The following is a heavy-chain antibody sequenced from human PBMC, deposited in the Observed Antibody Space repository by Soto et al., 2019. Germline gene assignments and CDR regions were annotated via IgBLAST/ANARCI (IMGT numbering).Heavy chain of an antibody. Sequence: EVLLVESGGGFVTPGGSLRLSCAASGFTFSNAWIHWVRQAPGKGLEWVGRIKSKTDGGTTDYATPVKGRFTISRDDSKNTVYLEMNSVGTEDTAVYYCATTLWFGDLLLPDCWGQGTLVTVSS. D-gene: IGHD3-10*01. CDR2: IKSKTDGGTT. V-gene: IGHV3-15*07. CDR3: ATTLWFGDLLLPDC. CDR1: GFTFSNAW. J-gene: IGHJ4*02.